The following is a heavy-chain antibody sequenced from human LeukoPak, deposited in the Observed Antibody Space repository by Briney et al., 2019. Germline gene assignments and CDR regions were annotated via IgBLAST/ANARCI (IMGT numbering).Heavy chain of an antibody. J-gene: IGHJ6*03. V-gene: IGHV4-34*01. D-gene: IGHD2-8*01. CDR2: INHSGST. CDR1: GGSFSGYY. CDR3: ASRAALVYAISPIYYYYYMDV. Sequence: SETLSLTCAVYGGSFSGYYWSWIRQPPGKGLEWIGEINHSGSTNYNPSLKSRVTISVDTSKNQFSLKLSSVTAADTAVYYCASRAALVYAISPIYYYYYMDVWGKGTTVTVSS.